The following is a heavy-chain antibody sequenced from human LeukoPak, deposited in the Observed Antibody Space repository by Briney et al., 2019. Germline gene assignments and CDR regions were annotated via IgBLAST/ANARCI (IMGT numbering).Heavy chain of an antibody. CDR3: ASAYGSGTIIDY. Sequence: SETLSLTCTVSGGSISSYYWTWIRQPPGKGPEWIGYIYYSGSTNYNPSLKSRVTISVDTSKNQFSLKLSSVTAADTAVYYCASAYGSGTIIDYWGQGTLVTVSS. D-gene: IGHD3-10*01. CDR1: GGSISSYY. CDR2: IYYSGST. J-gene: IGHJ4*02. V-gene: IGHV4-59*08.